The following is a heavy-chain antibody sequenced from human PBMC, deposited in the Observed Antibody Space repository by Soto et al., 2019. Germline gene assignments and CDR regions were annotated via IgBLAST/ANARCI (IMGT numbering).Heavy chain of an antibody. J-gene: IGHJ4*02. CDR2: VSSSSKTT. CDR1: GSTFSSYD. Sequence: GGSLRLSCTASGSTFSSYDMNWVRQAPGKGLEWVSDVSSSSKTTHYADSVKGRFTISRDNAKNSLYLQMNSLRAEDTAVYYCARDRYDSSGYLTYWGQGTLVTVSS. CDR3: ARDRYDSSGYLTY. D-gene: IGHD3-22*01. V-gene: IGHV3-48*04.